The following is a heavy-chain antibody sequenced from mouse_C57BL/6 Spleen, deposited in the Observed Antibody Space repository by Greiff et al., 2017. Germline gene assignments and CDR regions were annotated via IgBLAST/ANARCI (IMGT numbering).Heavy chain of an antibody. Sequence: EVKLVESGGGLVKPGGSLKLSCAASGFTFSSYTMSWVRQTPEKRLEWVATISGGGGNTYYPASVKGRFTISRDNAKNTLYLQMSSLRSEDTALYYCARGDDEYYFDYWGQGTTLTVSS. CDR3: ARGDDEYYFDY. CDR1: GFTFSSYT. J-gene: IGHJ2*01. D-gene: IGHD2-12*01. CDR2: ISGGGGNT. V-gene: IGHV5-9*01.